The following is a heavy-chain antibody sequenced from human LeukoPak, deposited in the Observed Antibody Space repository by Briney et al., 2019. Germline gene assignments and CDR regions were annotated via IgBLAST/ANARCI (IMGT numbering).Heavy chain of an antibody. D-gene: IGHD6-19*01. J-gene: IGHJ4*02. Sequence: TSETLSLTCTGSGVSISGYYWTWIRQPPGKGLKWIAYIYHSGSSRTTNYNPSLKSRVTVSLDTSKNQVSLKLSSVTAADTAVYYCARHEGSGGWYNYWGQGTLVTVSS. CDR2: IYHSGSSRTT. V-gene: IGHV4-59*08. CDR3: ARHEGSGGWYNY. CDR1: GVSISGYY.